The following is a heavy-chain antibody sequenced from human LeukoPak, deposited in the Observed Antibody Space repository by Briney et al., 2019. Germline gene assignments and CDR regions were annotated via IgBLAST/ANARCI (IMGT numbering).Heavy chain of an antibody. CDR1: GFTFSSYA. V-gene: IGHV3-30*04. Sequence: GGSLRLSCAASGFTFSSYAMHWVRQAPGKGLEWVAVISYDGSNKYYADSVKGRFTISRDNSKNTLYLQMNSLRAEDTAVYYCARSPPYRRVVVAACDHWGQGTLVTVSS. CDR2: ISYDGSNK. D-gene: IGHD2-15*01. J-gene: IGHJ4*02. CDR3: ARSPPYRRVVVAACDH.